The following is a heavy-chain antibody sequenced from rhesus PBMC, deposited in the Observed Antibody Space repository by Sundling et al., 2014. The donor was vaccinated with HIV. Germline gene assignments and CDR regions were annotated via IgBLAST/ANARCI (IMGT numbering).Heavy chain of an antibody. J-gene: IGHJ4*01. Sequence: QVQLVQSGAEEKKPGASVKLSCKSSGYTFTSYNLNWVRQVPGQGLEWMGWIYPGNGNTDYTQKFQGRLTMTRDTSTSTAYMELTSLRSDDTAVYFCARGGRQLTFDYWGQGVLVTVSS. CDR2: IYPGNGNT. CDR3: ARGGRQLTFDY. CDR1: GYTFTSYN. V-gene: IGHV1-200*01. D-gene: IGHD6-25*01.